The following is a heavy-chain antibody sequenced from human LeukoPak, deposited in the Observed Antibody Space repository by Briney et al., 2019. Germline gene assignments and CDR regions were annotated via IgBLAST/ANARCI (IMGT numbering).Heavy chain of an antibody. CDR3: GRDGPRGASRFFLVQ. J-gene: IGHJ4*02. Sequence: GGSLRLSCAASGFTFSSFAMTWVRQAPGKGLEWVSSMSSGGTYIYYPDSVRGRFTISRDNAKNSLYLLMNNLRPEATGVYFCGRDGPRGASRFFLVQWGRGPLVTVSS. D-gene: IGHD3-3*01. V-gene: IGHV3-21*01. CDR1: GFTFSSFA. CDR2: MSSGGTYI.